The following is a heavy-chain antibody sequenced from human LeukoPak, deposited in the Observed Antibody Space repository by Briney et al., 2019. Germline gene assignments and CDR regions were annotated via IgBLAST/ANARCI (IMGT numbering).Heavy chain of an antibody. V-gene: IGHV3-23*01. CDR3: AGRVTGYSSGYVY. Sequence: GGSLRLSCAASGFTFSTYTMSWVRQAPGKGLEWVSGISGSGGSTYYADSVKGRFTISRDNAKNTLYLQMNNLRAEDTAVYYCAGRVTGYSSGYVYWGQGTLVTVSS. CDR2: ISGSGGST. CDR1: GFTFSTYT. D-gene: IGHD5-18*01. J-gene: IGHJ4*02.